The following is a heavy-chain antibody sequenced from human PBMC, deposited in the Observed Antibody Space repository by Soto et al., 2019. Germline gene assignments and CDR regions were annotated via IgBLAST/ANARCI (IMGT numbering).Heavy chain of an antibody. D-gene: IGHD3-3*01. CDR3: ARDHREEWFIYGMDV. CDR1: GFTFSSYA. V-gene: IGHV3-30-3*01. CDR2: ISYDGSNK. Sequence: QVQLVESGGGVVQPGRSLRLSCAASGFTFSSYAMHWVRQAPGKGLEWVAVISYDGSNKYYADSVKGRFTISRDNSKKTLYLQMTSLRAEDPAVYYCARDHREEWFIYGMDVWGQGTTVTVSS. J-gene: IGHJ6*02.